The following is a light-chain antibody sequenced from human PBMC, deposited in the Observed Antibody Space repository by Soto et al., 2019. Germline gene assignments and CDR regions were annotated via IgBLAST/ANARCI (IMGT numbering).Light chain of an antibody. Sequence: EIVMTQSPATLSVSPGERATLSCRASQSVSSNFAWYQQKPGQAPRLLIYDASTRATGIPARFSGSGSGTEFTLTISRLQSDDFAVYYCQQYKKWPRTFGHGTKVEIK. CDR2: DAS. V-gene: IGKV3-15*01. CDR3: QQYKKWPRT. CDR1: QSVSSN. J-gene: IGKJ1*01.